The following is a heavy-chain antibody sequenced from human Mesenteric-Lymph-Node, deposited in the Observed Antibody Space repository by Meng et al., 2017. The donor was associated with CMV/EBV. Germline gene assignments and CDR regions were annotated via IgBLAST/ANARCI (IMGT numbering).Heavy chain of an antibody. CDR2: ISSSSSYI. CDR1: GFTFSSYS. D-gene: IGHD7-27*01. CDR3: ATRRAGEFDY. Sequence: GESLKISCAASGFTFSSYSMNWVRQAPGKGLEWVSSISSSSSYIYYADSVKGRFTISRDNAKNSLYLQMNSLRAEDTAMYYCATRRAGEFDYWGQGTLVTVSS. J-gene: IGHJ4*02. V-gene: IGHV3-21*04.